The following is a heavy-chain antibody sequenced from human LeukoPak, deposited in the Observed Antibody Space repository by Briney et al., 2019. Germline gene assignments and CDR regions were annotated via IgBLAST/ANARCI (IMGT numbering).Heavy chain of an antibody. D-gene: IGHD6-13*01. CDR1: GFTFSSYA. Sequence: PGGSLRLSCAGSGFTFSSYAMSWVRQAPGKGLEWVSTISGSGGSTYYADSVKGRFTISRDNFKNTLYLQMNSLRAEDTAIYYCAKDAGSWYVDYWGQGALVTVSS. CDR2: ISGSGGST. J-gene: IGHJ4*02. V-gene: IGHV3-23*01. CDR3: AKDAGSWYVDY.